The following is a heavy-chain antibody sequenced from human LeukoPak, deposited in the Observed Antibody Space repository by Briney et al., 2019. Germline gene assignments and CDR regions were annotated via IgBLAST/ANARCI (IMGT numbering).Heavy chain of an antibody. CDR1: GFTFDDYA. Sequence: GRSLRLSCAASGFTFDDYAMHWVRQAPGKGLEWVSGICWNSGSIGYADSVKGRFTISRDNAKNSLYLQMNSLRAEDTALYYCAKDPLSSGSYPYYFDYWGQGTLVTVSS. CDR2: ICWNSGSI. CDR3: AKDPLSSGSYPYYFDY. J-gene: IGHJ4*02. D-gene: IGHD6-19*01. V-gene: IGHV3-9*01.